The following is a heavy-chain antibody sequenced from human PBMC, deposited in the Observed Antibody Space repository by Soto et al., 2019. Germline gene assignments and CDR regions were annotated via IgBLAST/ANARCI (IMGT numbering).Heavy chain of an antibody. CDR3: ARESDYYDSSGSSFDY. D-gene: IGHD3-22*01. CDR2: IYKSGST. Sequence: SETLSLTCTVSNGSISTGAYCWSWFRHHPGKGLEWIAYIYKSGSTYYNPSLKSRVTISVDTSKNQFYLNLRSVTAADTAIYYCARESDYYDSSGSSFDYWGQGTQVTVSS. V-gene: IGHV4-31*03. CDR1: NGSISTGAYC. J-gene: IGHJ4*02.